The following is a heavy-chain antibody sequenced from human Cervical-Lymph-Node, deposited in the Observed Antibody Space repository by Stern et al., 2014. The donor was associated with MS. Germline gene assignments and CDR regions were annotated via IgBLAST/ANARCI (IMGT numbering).Heavy chain of an antibody. J-gene: IGHJ4*02. CDR3: AASTDRGGWYLNIPGDLDY. Sequence: VQLVQSGAEVKKPGASVKVSCKVSGYTLTEFSIHWVRQAPGKGLEWMGGFNRDDGKTIYAQKFQGRLTMTEDTSIDTAYMELSSLRSEDTAVYYCAASTDRGGWYLNIPGDLDYWGQGTLVSASS. CDR1: GYTLTEFS. CDR2: FNRDDGKT. D-gene: IGHD6-19*01. V-gene: IGHV1-24*01.